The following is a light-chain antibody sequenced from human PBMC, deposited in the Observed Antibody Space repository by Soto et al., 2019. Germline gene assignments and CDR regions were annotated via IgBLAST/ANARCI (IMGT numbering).Light chain of an antibody. J-gene: IGKJ1*01. CDR3: QQRARWPWT. CDR1: QSFSGW. CDR2: KAS. V-gene: IGKV1-5*03. Sequence: DIQMTQSPSTLSASVVDRVTITCRASQSFSGWLAWFQQKPGKAPEVLIYKASTLKSGIPARFSGSGSGTDFTLTITSLEPEDFAVYYCQQRARWPWTFGQGTKVDIK.